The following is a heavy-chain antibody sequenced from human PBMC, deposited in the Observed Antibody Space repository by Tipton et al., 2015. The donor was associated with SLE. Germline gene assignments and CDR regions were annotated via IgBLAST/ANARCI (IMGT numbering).Heavy chain of an antibody. V-gene: IGHV3-74*01. CDR2: ISSDGSAT. J-gene: IGHJ4*02. D-gene: IGHD6-6*01. Sequence: SLRLSCAASGFTFSEYWMHWVRQVPGKGLVWVSGISSDGSATTYADSVKGRITISRDNAKNSLYLQMNSLRAEDTAVYYCAREEGMYSSSMGDYFDYWGQGTLVTVSS. CDR3: AREEGMYSSSMGDYFDY. CDR1: GFTFSEYW.